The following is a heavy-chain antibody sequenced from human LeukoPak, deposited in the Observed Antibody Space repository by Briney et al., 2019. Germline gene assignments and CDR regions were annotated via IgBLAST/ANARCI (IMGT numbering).Heavy chain of an antibody. CDR2: IWYDGSNK. CDR1: GFTFSSYG. Sequence: GGSLRLSCAASGFTFSSYGMHWVRQAPGKGLEWVAVIWYDGSNKYYADSVKGRFTISRDNSKNTLYLQMNSLRAEDTAVYYCARGPDCTNGVCYKRFLDYWGQGTLVTVSS. CDR3: ARGPDCTNGVCYKRFLDY. J-gene: IGHJ4*02. D-gene: IGHD2-8*01. V-gene: IGHV3-33*01.